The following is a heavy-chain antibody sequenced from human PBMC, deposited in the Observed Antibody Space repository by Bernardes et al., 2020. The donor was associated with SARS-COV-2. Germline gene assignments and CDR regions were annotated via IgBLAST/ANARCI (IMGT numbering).Heavy chain of an antibody. D-gene: IGHD1-26*01. J-gene: IGHJ4*02. CDR1: GFTFSNYW. V-gene: IGHV3-74*01. CDR3: ARGALSGTYGVGDY. CDR2: IKTDGSST. Sequence: GSLRRSCAASGFTFSNYWMHWVRPVPGKGLVWVSRIKTDGSSTSYADSVKGRFTISRDNAKNTLYLQMNSLRVEDTAVYYCARGALSGTYGVGDYWGQGTLVTVSS.